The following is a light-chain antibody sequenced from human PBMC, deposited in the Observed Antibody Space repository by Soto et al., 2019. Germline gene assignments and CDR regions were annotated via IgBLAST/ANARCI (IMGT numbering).Light chain of an antibody. V-gene: IGKV1-5*01. CDR3: QQYNSYRT. CDR1: QSISSW. J-gene: IGKJ1*01. CDR2: DAS. Sequence: DIQMTQSPSTLSASVGDRVTITCRARQSISSWFAWYQQKPGKAPKLLIYDASSLESGVPSRFSGSGSGTEFTLTISSLQPDDFATYYCQQYNSYRTFGQGTKVEIK.